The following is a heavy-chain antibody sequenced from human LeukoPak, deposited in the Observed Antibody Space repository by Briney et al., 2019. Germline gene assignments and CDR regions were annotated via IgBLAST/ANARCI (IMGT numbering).Heavy chain of an antibody. CDR3: ARDQGYSGSLRSGYGMDV. CDR1: GYTFTGYY. V-gene: IGHV1-2*02. J-gene: IGHJ6*02. CDR2: INPNSGGT. D-gene: IGHD1-26*01. Sequence: ASVKVSCKASGYTFTGYYMHWVRQAPGQGLEWMGWINPNSGGTNYAQKFQGRVTMTRDTSISTAYMELSSLRSEDTAVYYCARDQGYSGSLRSGYGMDVWGQGTTVTVSS.